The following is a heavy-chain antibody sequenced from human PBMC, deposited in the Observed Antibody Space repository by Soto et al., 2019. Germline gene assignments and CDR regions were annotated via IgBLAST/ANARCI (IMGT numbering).Heavy chain of an antibody. D-gene: IGHD3-16*02. CDR3: ARDQSYDYVWGSYRPPAIDY. V-gene: IGHV1-8*01. CDR1: GYTFTSYD. CDR2: MSANSGNT. Sequence: ASVKVSCKASGYTFTSYDINWVRQATGQGLEWMGWMSANSGNTGYAQKLQGRVTMTRDTSTSTAYMELRSLRSDDTAVYYCARDQSYDYVWGSYRPPAIDYWGQGTLVTVSS. J-gene: IGHJ4*02.